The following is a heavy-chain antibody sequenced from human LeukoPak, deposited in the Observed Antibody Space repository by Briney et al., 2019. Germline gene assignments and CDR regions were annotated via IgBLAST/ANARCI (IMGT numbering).Heavy chain of an antibody. CDR1: GYTFTGYY. V-gene: IGHV1-2*02. J-gene: IGHJ4*02. D-gene: IGHD5-18*01. Sequence: ASVKVSCKASGYTFTGYYMHWLRQAPGQGLEWMGWINSNSGGTNYAQKFQGRVTMTRDTSISTTYMELSRLRSDDTAVYFCARIGGCGYTYGTFDYWGKGTPVTVSS. CDR2: INSNSGGT. CDR3: ARIGGCGYTYGTFDY.